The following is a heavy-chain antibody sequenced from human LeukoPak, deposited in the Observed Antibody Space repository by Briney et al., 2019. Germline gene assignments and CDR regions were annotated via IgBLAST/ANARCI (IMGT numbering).Heavy chain of an antibody. CDR1: GDIVSSNSAA. CDR3: ARDPWIQLWSNWFDP. Sequence: SQTLSLTCAISGDIVSSNSAAWDWIRQSPSRGLEWLGRTYYRSKWYNDYAVSVKSRITINPDTSKNQFSLQLNSVTPEDTAVYYCARDPWIQLWSNWFDPWGQGTLVTVSS. V-gene: IGHV6-1*01. J-gene: IGHJ5*02. D-gene: IGHD5-18*01. CDR2: TYYRSKWYN.